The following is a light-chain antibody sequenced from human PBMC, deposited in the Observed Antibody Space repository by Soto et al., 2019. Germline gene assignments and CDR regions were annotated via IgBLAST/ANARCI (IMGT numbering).Light chain of an antibody. Sequence: EIVLTQFPGTLSLSPGERATLSCRASQSVSSSYLAWYQQKPGQAPRLLIYGASSRATGIPDRFSGSGSGTDFTLTISRLEPEHFAVTYCQQYGSSPTNFGQGTRLEIK. CDR2: GAS. CDR1: QSVSSSY. J-gene: IGKJ5*01. CDR3: QQYGSSPTN. V-gene: IGKV3-20*01.